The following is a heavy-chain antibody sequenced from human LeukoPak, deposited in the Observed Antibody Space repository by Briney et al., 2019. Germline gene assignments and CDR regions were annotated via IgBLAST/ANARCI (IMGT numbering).Heavy chain of an antibody. Sequence: PGGSLRLSCAASGFTFSSYGMHWVRQAPGKGLEWVAAIWYDGSNKYYADSVKGRFTISRDNSKNTLYLQMNSLRAEDTAVYYCAKDARRVYDSSGYYDYWGQGALVTVSS. CDR1: GFTFSSYG. D-gene: IGHD3-22*01. V-gene: IGHV3-33*06. CDR3: AKDARRVYDSSGYYDY. J-gene: IGHJ4*02. CDR2: IWYDGSNK.